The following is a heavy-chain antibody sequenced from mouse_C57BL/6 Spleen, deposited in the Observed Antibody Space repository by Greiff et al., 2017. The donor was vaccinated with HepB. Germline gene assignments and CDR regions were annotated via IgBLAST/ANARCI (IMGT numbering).Heavy chain of an antibody. CDR1: GYAFSSYW. Sequence: QVQLQQSGAELVKPGASVKISCKASGYAFSSYWMNWVKQRPGKGLEWIGQIYPGDGDTNYNGKFKGKATLTADKSSSTAYMQLSSLTSEDSAVYFCARSSPHYDYDAFAYWGQGTLVTVSA. CDR2: IYPGDGDT. J-gene: IGHJ3*01. V-gene: IGHV1-80*01. CDR3: ARSSPHYDYDAFAY. D-gene: IGHD2-4*01.